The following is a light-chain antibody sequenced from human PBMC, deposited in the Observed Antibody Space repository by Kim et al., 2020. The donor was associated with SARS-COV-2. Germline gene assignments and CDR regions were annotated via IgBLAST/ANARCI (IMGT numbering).Light chain of an antibody. CDR3: QKYNSWPGT. CDR1: QGIGRN. V-gene: IGKV3-15*01. CDR2: GGS. Sequence: PGQRATRSCRASQGIGRNLAWYQQKPGQAPSLLIYGGSTRATGIPARCSGSWDGTDFSLTLSSLQSEDFALYYCQKYNSWPGTFGQGTKVDIK. J-gene: IGKJ1*01.